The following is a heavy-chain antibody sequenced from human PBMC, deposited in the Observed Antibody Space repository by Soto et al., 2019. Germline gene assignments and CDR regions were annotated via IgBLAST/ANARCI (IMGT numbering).Heavy chain of an antibody. CDR2: IYPGDSDT. V-gene: IGHV5-51*01. Sequence: GESLKISCKGSGYSFTSYWIGWVRQVPGKGLEWMGIIYPGDSDTRYSPSFQGQVTISADKSISTAYLQWSSLKASDTAMYYCARLWEGPGWGSYSYYCMDVWGQGTMVTVSS. J-gene: IGHJ6*02. CDR3: ARLWEGPGWGSYSYYCMDV. D-gene: IGHD3-16*01. CDR1: GYSFTSYW.